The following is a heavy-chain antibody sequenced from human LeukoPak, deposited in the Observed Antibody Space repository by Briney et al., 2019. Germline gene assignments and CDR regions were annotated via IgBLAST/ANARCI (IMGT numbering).Heavy chain of an antibody. CDR2: IIPIFGTA. CDR3: ASTGRPMLVRGRYYYYYYMDV. D-gene: IGHD3-10*01. CDR1: GYTFTSYD. V-gene: IGHV1-69*06. J-gene: IGHJ6*03. Sequence: SVKVSCKASGYTFTSYDITWVRQAPGQGLEWMGGIIPIFGTANYAQKFQGRVTITADKSTSTAYMELSSLRSEDTAVYYCASTGRPMLVRGRYYYYYYMDVWGKGTTVTVSS.